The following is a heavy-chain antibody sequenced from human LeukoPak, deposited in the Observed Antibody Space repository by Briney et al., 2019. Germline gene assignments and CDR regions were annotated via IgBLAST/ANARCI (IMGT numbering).Heavy chain of an antibody. Sequence: GSRSPSCPASAFSSSDYTANWVRQAPGKGLEWISYIDTSSSTMYYADSVMGRFTISRDNAKESLYLQMNSLRDEDTAVYYCGREDNVCMSYNLDLWGQGTTVTVSS. CDR2: IDTSSSTM. V-gene: IGHV3-48*02. D-gene: IGHD1-14*01. CDR1: AFSSSDYT. CDR3: GREDNVCMSYNLDL. J-gene: IGHJ3*01.